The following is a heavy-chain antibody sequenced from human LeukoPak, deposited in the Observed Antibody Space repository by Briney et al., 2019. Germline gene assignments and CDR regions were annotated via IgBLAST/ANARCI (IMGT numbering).Heavy chain of an antibody. Sequence: SETLSLTCTVSGGSISSYYWSWIRQPAGKGLEWIGRINASGTTNYNPSLKSPATNSVDTPKNQFSLKLSSVTAADTAVYYCARSQAPSYYDFWSGQNYYFDYWGQGTLVTVSS. CDR2: INASGTT. CDR3: ARSQAPSYYDFWSGQNYYFDY. CDR1: GGSISSYY. D-gene: IGHD3-3*01. J-gene: IGHJ4*02. V-gene: IGHV4-4*07.